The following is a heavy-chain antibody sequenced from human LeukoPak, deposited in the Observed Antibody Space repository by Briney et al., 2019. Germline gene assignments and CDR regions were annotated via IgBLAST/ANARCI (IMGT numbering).Heavy chain of an antibody. V-gene: IGHV3-74*01. CDR1: GFSLSTYW. Sequence: GGSLRLSCVASGFSLSTYWMHWVRQAPGRGLVWVSRINPEGSLTTYADSVKGRFTISRDSAKNTLHLQMNSLRAEDTAVYYCTRTHCSTTSCYPGWGQGTLVTVSS. CDR2: INPEGSLT. CDR3: TRTHCSTTSCYPG. D-gene: IGHD2-2*01. J-gene: IGHJ4*02.